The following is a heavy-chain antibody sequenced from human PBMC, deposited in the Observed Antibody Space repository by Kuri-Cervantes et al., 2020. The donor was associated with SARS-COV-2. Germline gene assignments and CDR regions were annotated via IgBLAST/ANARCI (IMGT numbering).Heavy chain of an antibody. V-gene: IGHV4-34*01. J-gene: IGHJ5*02. Sequence: SQTLSLTCAGYSGSFSDYYWSWIRQPPGKGLEWIGEINHSGSTNYNPSLKSRVTISVDTSKNQFSLKLSSVTAADTAVYYCAREIRGFSGWFDPWGQGTLVTVSS. CDR2: INHSGST. CDR3: AREIRGFSGWFDP. CDR1: SGSFSDYY. D-gene: IGHD2/OR15-2a*01.